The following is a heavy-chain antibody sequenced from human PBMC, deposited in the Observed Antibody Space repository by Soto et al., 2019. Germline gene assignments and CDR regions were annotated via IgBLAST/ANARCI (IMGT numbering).Heavy chain of an antibody. CDR3: ARGRVSATTGGGIDL. Sequence: PSETLSLTCTVSGGSISGYYWSWIRQPPGKRLEWMGYIYYSGTTTYNPSVKSRVTISVDMSKNQFSLKLTSVTASDTALYYCARGRVSATTGGGIDLLGQGTLVTVSS. J-gene: IGHJ5*02. V-gene: IGHV4-59*01. D-gene: IGHD5-12*01. CDR1: GGSISGYY. CDR2: IYYSGTT.